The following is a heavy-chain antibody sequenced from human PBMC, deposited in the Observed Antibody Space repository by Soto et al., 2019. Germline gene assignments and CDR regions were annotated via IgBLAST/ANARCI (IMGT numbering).Heavy chain of an antibody. Sequence: SETLSLTCTVSGGSISSGGYYWSWIRQHPGKGLEWIGYIYYSGSTYYNPSLKSRVTISVDTSTNQFSLRLSSVTAADTAVYYCARGNYGQQLAGNYYYGMDVWGQGTTVTVSS. CDR3: ARGNYGQQLAGNYYYGMDV. CDR2: IYYSGST. V-gene: IGHV4-31*03. J-gene: IGHJ6*02. CDR1: GGSISSGGYY. D-gene: IGHD6-13*01.